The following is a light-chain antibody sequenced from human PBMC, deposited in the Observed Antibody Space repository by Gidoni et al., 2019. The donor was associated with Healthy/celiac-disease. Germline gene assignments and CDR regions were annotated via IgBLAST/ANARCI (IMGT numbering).Light chain of an antibody. CDR3: SSYTSSSTRV. Sequence: QSALTPPASVSGSPGQSTTNSCTGTSSDVGGYNYVSWYQQHPGKAPKLMIYEVSNRPSGVSNRFSGAKSGNTASLTISGLQAEDEADYYCSSYTSSSTRVFGGGTKLTVL. CDR2: EVS. CDR1: SSDVGGYNY. V-gene: IGLV2-14*01. J-gene: IGLJ2*01.